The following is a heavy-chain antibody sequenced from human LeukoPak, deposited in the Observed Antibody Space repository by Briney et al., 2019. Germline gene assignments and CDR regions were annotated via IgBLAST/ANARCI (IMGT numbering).Heavy chain of an antibody. D-gene: IGHD4-11*01. CDR3: ARDWPTVIADY. CDR2: ISANNGDT. J-gene: IGHJ4*02. Sequence: ASVKVSCKTSGYTFTSHGISWVRQAPGQGLEWMGWISANNGDTNYAQRMQGRLTMTTDTSTSAAYMELRSLSSDDTDIYYCARDWPTVIADYWGQGTLVTVSS. V-gene: IGHV1-18*01. CDR1: GYTFTSHG.